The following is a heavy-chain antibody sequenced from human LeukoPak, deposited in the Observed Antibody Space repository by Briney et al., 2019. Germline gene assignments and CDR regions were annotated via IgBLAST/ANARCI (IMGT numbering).Heavy chain of an antibody. CDR3: ARSAVRGGLLDY. V-gene: IGHV4-59*01. J-gene: IGHJ4*02. CDR2: LYYTGST. CDR1: GGSFSTYY. Sequence: SETLSLTRTFSGGSFSTYYWNWIRQPPGKALVPFGYLYYTGSTNYNPSLKSRHTISVDTSKHQFSLELGCVTRADPPLFYWARSAVRGGLLDYWGQGTLVPVS. D-gene: IGHD3-10*01.